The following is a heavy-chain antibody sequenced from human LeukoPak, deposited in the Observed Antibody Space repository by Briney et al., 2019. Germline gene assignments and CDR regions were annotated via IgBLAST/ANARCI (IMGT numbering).Heavy chain of an antibody. CDR2: ISASGGTI. J-gene: IGHJ4*02. V-gene: IGHV3-23*01. D-gene: IGHD1-26*01. CDR3: AKGANSDTRYYFDY. CDR1: GFIFSNYW. Sequence: GGSLRLSCAASGFIFSNYWMGWVRKAPGKGLEWVSSISASGGTIYYADSVKGRFTISRDNSKNTLFLQMKSLRVEHTAIYYCAKGANSDTRYYFDYWGQGSLVTVSS.